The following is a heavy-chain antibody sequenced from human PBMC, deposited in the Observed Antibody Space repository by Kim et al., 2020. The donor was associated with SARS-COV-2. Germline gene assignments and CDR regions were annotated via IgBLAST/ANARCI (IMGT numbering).Heavy chain of an antibody. CDR3: ARDLSLGRPGGFDY. J-gene: IGHJ4*02. D-gene: IGHD3-10*01. Sequence: GGSLRLSCAASEFTFSRYSMNWVRQAPGKGLEWVSTISRFSDYIYYAESVEGRFTISRDNAKNSVYLQMNSLRVDDTAMYYCARDLSLGRPGGFDYWGQGALVTGSS. V-gene: IGHV3-21*01. CDR1: EFTFSRYS. CDR2: ISRFSDYI.